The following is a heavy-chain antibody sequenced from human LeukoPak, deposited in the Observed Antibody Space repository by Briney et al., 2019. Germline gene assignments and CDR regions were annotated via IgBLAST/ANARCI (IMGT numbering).Heavy chain of an antibody. V-gene: IGHV4-4*02. CDR3: ARLAYCSSTSCYRSDY. Sequence: SETLSLTCAVSGGSISSNNWWIWVRQSPEKGLEWIGEIYHDGSTNYNPSLKSRVTISMDKSKNQLSLKLNFVTAADTAVYYCARLAYCSSTSCYRSDYWGQGTLVTVSS. CDR1: GGSISSNNW. D-gene: IGHD2-2*02. CDR2: IYHDGST. J-gene: IGHJ4*02.